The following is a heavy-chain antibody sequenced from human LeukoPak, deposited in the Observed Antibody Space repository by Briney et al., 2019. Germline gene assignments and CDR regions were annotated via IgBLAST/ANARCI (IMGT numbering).Heavy chain of an antibody. V-gene: IGHV4-59*08. CDR1: GGSIRIYS. Sequence: SETLSLTCILSGGSIRIYSGSWIRHPPGKGLEWIGNIDYSGSSNYNPALKSRVTISIDTSKNQFSLKLSSVTAADTAVYYCARRSPEWMEWFFHYWGQGALVTVSS. J-gene: IGHJ4*02. CDR3: ARRSPEWMEWFFHY. CDR2: IDYSGSS. D-gene: IGHD3-3*01.